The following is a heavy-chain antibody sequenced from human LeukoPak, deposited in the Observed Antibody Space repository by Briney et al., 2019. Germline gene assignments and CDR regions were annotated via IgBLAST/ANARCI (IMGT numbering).Heavy chain of an antibody. D-gene: IGHD2-2*01. V-gene: IGHV3-15*01. CDR2: IKSKTDGGTT. CDR1: GFTFSNAW. Sequence: GGSLRLSCAASGFTFSNAWMSWVRQAPGKGLEWVGHIKSKTDGGTTDYAAPVKGRFTISRDDSKNTLYLQMNSLKTEDTAVYYCTTLYCSSTSCSDYWGQGTLVTVSS. CDR3: TTLYCSSTSCSDY. J-gene: IGHJ4*02.